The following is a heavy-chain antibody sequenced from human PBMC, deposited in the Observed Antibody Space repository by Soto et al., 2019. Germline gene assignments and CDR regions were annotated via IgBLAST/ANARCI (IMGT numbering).Heavy chain of an antibody. CDR2: ISGSGAST. V-gene: IGHV3-23*01. D-gene: IGHD3-9*01. Sequence: EVQLLESGGGLVQPGGSLRLSCAASGFTFTTYAMSWVRQAPRKGLEWVSGISGSGASTYYADSVKGRFTISRDNSKNTLALQMNSLRAEDTAVYYCAKDRNDILAGYSDEFDFWGQGDLVTVSS. CDR1: GFTFTTYA. J-gene: IGHJ4*02. CDR3: AKDRNDILAGYSDEFDF.